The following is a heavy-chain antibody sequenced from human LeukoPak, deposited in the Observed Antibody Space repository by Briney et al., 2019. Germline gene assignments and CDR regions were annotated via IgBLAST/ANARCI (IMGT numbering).Heavy chain of an antibody. Sequence: QTGGSLRLSCAASGFTVSNNHMSWVRQAPGKGLEWGADIYNDGTTYYADSVKGRFTSSRDTSKNTLYLQMDSLRAEDTAVYYCARDEYLWVVIQLGLFDYWGQGTLVTVYS. CDR3: ARDEYLWVVIQLGLFDY. CDR1: GFTVSNNH. V-gene: IGHV3-66*01. J-gene: IGHJ4*02. D-gene: IGHD2-2*01. CDR2: IYNDGTT.